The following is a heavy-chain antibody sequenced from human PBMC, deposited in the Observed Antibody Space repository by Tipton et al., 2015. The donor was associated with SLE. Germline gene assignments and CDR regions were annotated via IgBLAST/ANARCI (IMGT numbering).Heavy chain of an antibody. CDR1: SFTFSSYW. D-gene: IGHD5-24*01. CDR2: IDPDGSRT. J-gene: IGHJ6*02. V-gene: IGHV3-74*01. Sequence: SLRLSCTASSFTFSSYWMHWVRQVPGKGLVWVSEIDPDGSRTNYADYVEGRFTISRDNAKSSLYLEMSSLRAGDTAVYYCARVRPTVWNGYSGGMDVWGQGTTVTVSS. CDR3: ARVRPTVWNGYSGGMDV.